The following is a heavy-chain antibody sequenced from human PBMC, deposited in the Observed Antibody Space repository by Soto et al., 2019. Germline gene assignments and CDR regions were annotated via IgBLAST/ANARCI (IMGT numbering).Heavy chain of an antibody. D-gene: IGHD2-21*01. V-gene: IGHV5-51*01. Sequence: GESLKISCKGSGYSFTSYWIGWVRQMPGKGLEWMGIIYPGDSDTRYSPSFQGQVTISAXXXIXXXYXQXXXLXASDTAMSYCASISPAIKYAFDIWGQGTMVTVSS. J-gene: IGHJ3*02. CDR3: ASISPAIKYAFDI. CDR1: GYSFTSYW. CDR2: IYPGDSDT.